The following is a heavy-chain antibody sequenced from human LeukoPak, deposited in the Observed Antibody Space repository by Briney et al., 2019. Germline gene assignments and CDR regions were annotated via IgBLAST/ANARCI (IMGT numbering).Heavy chain of an antibody. V-gene: IGHV4-34*01. CDR1: GGSFSGYH. D-gene: IGHD3-9*01. CDR3: VRVVKDILTGPTPGLPDN. Sequence: SETLSLTCVVYGGSFSGYHWSWIRQPPGKGLEWIGEINHSGYTNYNPSVQSRVTISVDTSKTQLSLKLTSVTAADTAVYFCVRVVKDILTGPTPGLPDNWGQGTLVTVSS. J-gene: IGHJ4*02. CDR2: INHSGYT.